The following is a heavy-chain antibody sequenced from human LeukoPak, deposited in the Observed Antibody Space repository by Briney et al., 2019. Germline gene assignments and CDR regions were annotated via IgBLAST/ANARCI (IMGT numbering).Heavy chain of an antibody. CDR1: GFTFSPYW. D-gene: IGHD6-19*01. CDR2: ISSSSTYR. V-gene: IGHV3-21*01. Sequence: GGSLRLSCAASGFTFSPYWMKWVRQAPGKGLEWVSSISSSSTYRCYADSVRGRFTISRDNAKNSLYLQMNSLRAEDTAVYYCARDRGSGWHTFDYWGQGTLVTVSS. J-gene: IGHJ4*02. CDR3: ARDRGSGWHTFDY.